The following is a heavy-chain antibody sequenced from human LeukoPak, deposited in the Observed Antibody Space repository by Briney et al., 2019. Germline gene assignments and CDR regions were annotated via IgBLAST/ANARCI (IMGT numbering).Heavy chain of an antibody. CDR1: GFTFSSHW. J-gene: IGHJ4*02. D-gene: IGHD2-21*02. Sequence: GGSLRLSCAASGFTFSSHWMSWVRQAPGKGLEWVANIKEDGGVKYYVASVRGRFTISRDNAKNSLTLQMNSLRAEDTAVYFCARTAYCGDGCYFYLDYWGQGTLVTVSS. V-gene: IGHV3-7*01. CDR2: IKEDGGVK. CDR3: ARTAYCGDGCYFYLDY.